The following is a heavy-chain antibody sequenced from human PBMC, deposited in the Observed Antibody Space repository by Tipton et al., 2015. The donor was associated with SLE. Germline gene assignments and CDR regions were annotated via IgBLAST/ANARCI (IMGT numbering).Heavy chain of an antibody. Sequence: LRLSCTVSGGSISSGSYYWSWIRQPAGKGLEWIGRIYTSGSTNYNPSLKSRVTISVDTSKNQFSLKLSSVTAADTAVYYCARSEYSSGLIDYWGQGTLVTVSS. CDR3: ARSEYSSGLIDY. CDR1: GGSISSGSYY. D-gene: IGHD6-19*01. V-gene: IGHV4-61*02. J-gene: IGHJ4*02. CDR2: IYTSGST.